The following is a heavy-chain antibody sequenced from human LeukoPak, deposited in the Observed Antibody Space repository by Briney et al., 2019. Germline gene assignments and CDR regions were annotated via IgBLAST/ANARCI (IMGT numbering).Heavy chain of an antibody. CDR2: IYYSGST. CDR3: VREAPAAAGTPLITSNWFDP. D-gene: IGHD6-13*01. J-gene: IGHJ5*02. Sequence: SETLSLTCTVSGGSISSYYWSWIRQPPGKGLGWIGYIYYSGSTNYNPSLKSRVTISVDTSKNQFSLKLSSVTAADTAVYYCVREAPAAAGTPLITSNWFDPWGQGTLVTVSS. CDR1: GGSISSYY. V-gene: IGHV4-59*01.